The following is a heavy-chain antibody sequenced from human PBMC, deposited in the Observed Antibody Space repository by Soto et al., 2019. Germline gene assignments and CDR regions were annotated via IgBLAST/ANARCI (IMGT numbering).Heavy chain of an antibody. CDR3: ARDMRGYSYGMDV. CDR2: ISAYNGNT. CDR1: GYTFTSYG. V-gene: IGHV1-18*01. D-gene: IGHD5-18*01. J-gene: IGHJ6*02. Sequence: ASVKVSCKASGYTFTSYGISWVRQAPGQGLEWMGWISAYNGNTNYAQKLQGRVTMTTDTSTSTAYMELSRLRSDDTAVYYCARDMRGYSYGMDVWGQGTTVTVSS.